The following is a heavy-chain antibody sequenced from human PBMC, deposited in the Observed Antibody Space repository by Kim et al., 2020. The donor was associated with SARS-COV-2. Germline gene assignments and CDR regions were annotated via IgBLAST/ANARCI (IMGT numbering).Heavy chain of an antibody. D-gene: IGHD5-12*01. J-gene: IGHJ1*01. CDR1: GFTFGNNT. Sequence: GGSLRLSCAASGFTFGNNTMSWVRQAPGKGLEWVSTIYSSGKSTYYADSVKGRFTISRDNSKNTLYLQMNSLRAEDTAVYYCAKVATVAKGITIEYFQYWGQGTLVTVSS. CDR3: AKVATVAKGITIEYFQY. CDR2: IYSSGKST. V-gene: IGHV3-23*05.